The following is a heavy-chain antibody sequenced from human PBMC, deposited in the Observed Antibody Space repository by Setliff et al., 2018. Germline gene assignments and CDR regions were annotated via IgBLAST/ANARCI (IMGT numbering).Heavy chain of an antibody. CDR3: ARFRRGVALGWFDP. J-gene: IGHJ5*02. V-gene: IGHV4-34*01. CDR1: GGSFSGYY. CDR2: INHSGST. Sequence: SETLSLTCAVYGGSFSGYYWSWIRQPPGKGLEWIGEINHSGSTNYNPSLKSRVTISVNTSKNQFSLKLSSVTAADTAVYYCARFRRGVALGWFDPWGQGTLVTVSS. D-gene: IGHD3-10*01.